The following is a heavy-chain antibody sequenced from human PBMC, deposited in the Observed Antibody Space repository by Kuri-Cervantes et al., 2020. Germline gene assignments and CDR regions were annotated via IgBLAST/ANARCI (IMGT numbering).Heavy chain of an antibody. V-gene: IGHV4-59*01. Sequence: SETLSLTCTVSGVSISNYDWSWIRQPPGKGLEWIGYISHRGSANYNPSLKSRVTISVDTSKNQFSLNLNSVTAADTAVYYCAREFFSNYDPATPDYYYYYMDVWGKGTTVTVSS. J-gene: IGHJ6*03. D-gene: IGHD4-11*01. CDR1: GVSISNYD. CDR3: AREFFSNYDPATPDYYYYYMDV. CDR2: ISHRGSA.